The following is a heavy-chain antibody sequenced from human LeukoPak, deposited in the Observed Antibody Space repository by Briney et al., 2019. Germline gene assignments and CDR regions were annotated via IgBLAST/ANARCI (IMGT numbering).Heavy chain of an antibody. Sequence: SETLSLTCAVYGGSFSGYYWSWIRQPPGKGLEWIGEINHSGSTNYNPSLKSRVTISVDTSKNQFSLKLSSVTAADTAVYYCATEKGTEDLGDTYNLFDYWGQGTLVTVSS. J-gene: IGHJ4*02. CDR1: GGSFSGYY. CDR3: ATEKGTEDLGDTYNLFDY. V-gene: IGHV4-34*01. CDR2: INHSGST. D-gene: IGHD3-3*01.